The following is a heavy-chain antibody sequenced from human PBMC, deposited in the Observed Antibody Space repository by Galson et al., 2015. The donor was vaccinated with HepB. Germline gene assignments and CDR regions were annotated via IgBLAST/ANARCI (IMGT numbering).Heavy chain of an antibody. V-gene: IGHV3-23*01. CDR2: ISGNGYNT. Sequence: SLRLSCAASGFTFSDYAMSWVRQAPGKGLEWVSVISGNGYNTYYADSVKARFTISRDNSKNTLYLQMDSLSAEDTAVYYCAKDPPRYCSITTCPRGFDSLGQGTLVTVSS. CDR3: AKDPPRYCSITTCPRGFDS. J-gene: IGHJ4*02. CDR1: GFTFSDYA. D-gene: IGHD2-2*01.